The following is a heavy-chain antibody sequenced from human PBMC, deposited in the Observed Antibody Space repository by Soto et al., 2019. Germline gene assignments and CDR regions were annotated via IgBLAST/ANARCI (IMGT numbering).Heavy chain of an antibody. D-gene: IGHD4-17*01. Sequence: LRLSCAASGFTVSSNYMSWVRQAPGKGLEWVSVIYSGGSTYYADSVKGRFTISRDNSKNTLYLQMNSLRAEDTAVYYCARGNYGGNFLYYFDYWGQGTLVTVSS. J-gene: IGHJ4*02. V-gene: IGHV3-53*01. CDR1: GFTVSSNY. CDR2: IYSGGST. CDR3: ARGNYGGNFLYYFDY.